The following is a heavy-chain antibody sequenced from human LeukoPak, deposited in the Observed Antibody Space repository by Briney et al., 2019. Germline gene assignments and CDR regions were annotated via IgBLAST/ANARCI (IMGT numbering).Heavy chain of an antibody. Sequence: ASVKVSCKASGYTFTGHYMHWVRQAPGQGLEWVGWINPNSGGTNYAQKFQGRVTMTRDTSINTAYMEVNRLRSDDTAVYYCASIGGTSLEYWGQGTLVTVSS. J-gene: IGHJ4*02. CDR3: ASIGGTSLEY. D-gene: IGHD4-23*01. CDR2: INPNSGGT. V-gene: IGHV1-2*02. CDR1: GYTFTGHY.